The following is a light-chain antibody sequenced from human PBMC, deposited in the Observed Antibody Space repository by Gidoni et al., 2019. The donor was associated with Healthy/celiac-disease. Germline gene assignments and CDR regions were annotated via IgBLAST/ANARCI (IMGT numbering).Light chain of an antibody. Sequence: DIVQTQYPDSLVVSLGERATINCKSSQSVLNSSNNKNSLAWYQQKPGQPPQLLIYCASTLESGVPDRFSGSGSGTDFTLTISILQAEDVAFYYCQQYYSKWTFXQXTKVEIK. CDR2: CAS. J-gene: IGKJ1*01. CDR1: QSVLNSSNNKNS. V-gene: IGKV4-1*01. CDR3: QQYYSKWT.